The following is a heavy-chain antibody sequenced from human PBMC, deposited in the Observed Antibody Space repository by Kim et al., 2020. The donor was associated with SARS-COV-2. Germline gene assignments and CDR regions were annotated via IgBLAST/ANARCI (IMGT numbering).Heavy chain of an antibody. D-gene: IGHD1-26*01. V-gene: IGHV4-39*01. CDR3: ARQEPGGSFDY. CDR2: IYYSGST. CDR1: GGSISSSSYY. Sequence: SETLSLTCTVSGGSISSSSYYWGWIRQPPGKGLEWIGSIYYSGSTYYNPSLKSRVTISVDTSKNQFSLKLSSVTAADTAVYYCARQEPGGSFDYWGQGT. J-gene: IGHJ4*02.